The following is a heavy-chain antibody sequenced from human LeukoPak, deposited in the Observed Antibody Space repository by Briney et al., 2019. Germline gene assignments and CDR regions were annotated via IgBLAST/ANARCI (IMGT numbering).Heavy chain of an antibody. D-gene: IGHD2-2*01. CDR3: AKGYCSSTSCSLVGY. CDR2: ISYDGSNK. V-gene: IGHV3-30*19. J-gene: IGHJ4*02. CDR1: GFIFSSYG. Sequence: GGSLRLSCAASGFIFSSYGMHWVRQAPGKGLEWVAVISYDGSNKYYADSVKGRFTISRDNSKNTLYLQMNSLRAEDTAVYYCAKGYCSSTSCSLVGYWGQGTLVTVSS.